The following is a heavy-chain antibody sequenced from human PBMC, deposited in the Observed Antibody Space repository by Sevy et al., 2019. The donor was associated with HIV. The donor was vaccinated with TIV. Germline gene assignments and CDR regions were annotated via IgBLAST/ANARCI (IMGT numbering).Heavy chain of an antibody. CDR1: RGSMSTYY. V-gene: IGHV4-59*01. D-gene: IGHD6-13*01. CDR2: IYYSGST. J-gene: IGHJ4*02. Sequence: SETLSLTCTVSRGSMSTYYWTWIRQPPGKGLEWIRHIYYSGSTDYNPSLKSRVTMSIDTSKNQFSLKLRSVTAADTAVYYCTRGGPNQQQLDYFDYWGQGTLFTVSS. CDR3: TRGGPNQQQLDYFDY.